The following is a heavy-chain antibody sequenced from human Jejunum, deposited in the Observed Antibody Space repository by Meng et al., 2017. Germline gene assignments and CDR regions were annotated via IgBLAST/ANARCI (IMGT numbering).Heavy chain of an antibody. J-gene: IGHJ5*02. Sequence: QVQLQQSGPGPVKPSQTRSLPGAISGDSVSSNSAAWNWIRQSPSRGLEWLGRTYYRSKWYSDYAVSVKSRITINTDTSKNQLSLQLNSVTPEDTAVYYCARDESRLLRSWGQGTLVTVSS. V-gene: IGHV6-1*01. D-gene: IGHD3-22*01. CDR1: GDSVSSNSAA. CDR3: ARDESRLLRS. CDR2: TYYRSKWYS.